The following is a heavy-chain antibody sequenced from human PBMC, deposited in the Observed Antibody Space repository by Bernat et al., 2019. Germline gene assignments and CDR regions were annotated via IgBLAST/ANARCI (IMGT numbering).Heavy chain of an antibody. CDR3: TGSVVVTAERYSGAFDI. CDR2: IRSKANSYAT. J-gene: IGHJ3*02. V-gene: IGHV3-73*02. D-gene: IGHD2-21*02. Sequence: EVQLVESGGGLVQPGGSLKLSCAASGFTFSGSAMHWVRQASGKGLEWVGRIRSKANSYATAYAGSVKGRFTISRDDSKNTAYLQMNSLKTEDTAVYYCTGSVVVTAERYSGAFDIWGQGTMVTVSS. CDR1: GFTFSGSA.